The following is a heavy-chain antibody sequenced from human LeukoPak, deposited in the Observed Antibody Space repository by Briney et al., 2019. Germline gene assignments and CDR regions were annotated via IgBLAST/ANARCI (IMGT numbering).Heavy chain of an antibody. CDR3: ARGGLWFGESQPLDY. Sequence: GASVKVSCKASGYTFTSYYMHWVRQAPGQGLEWMGIINPSGGSTSYAQKFQGRVTMTRDMSTSTVYMELSSLRSEGTAVYYCARGGLWFGESQPLDYWGQGTLVTVSS. V-gene: IGHV1-46*01. D-gene: IGHD3-10*01. J-gene: IGHJ4*02. CDR2: INPSGGST. CDR1: GYTFTSYY.